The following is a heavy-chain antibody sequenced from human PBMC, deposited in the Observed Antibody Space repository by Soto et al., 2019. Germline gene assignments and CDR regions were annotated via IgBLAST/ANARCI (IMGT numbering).Heavy chain of an antibody. D-gene: IGHD5-12*01. CDR3: AKDQPEGATMGY. V-gene: IGHV3-30*18. Sequence: QVQLVESGGGVVQPGRSLRLSCAASGFTFSSSGMHWVRPAPGKGLEWVAVISYDGSKKYYADSVKGRFPICRDNSKNTLYLRMNSLRDEDTAVYYCAKDQPEGATMGYWGQGTRVTVSS. J-gene: IGHJ4*02. CDR1: GFTFSSSG. CDR2: ISYDGSKK.